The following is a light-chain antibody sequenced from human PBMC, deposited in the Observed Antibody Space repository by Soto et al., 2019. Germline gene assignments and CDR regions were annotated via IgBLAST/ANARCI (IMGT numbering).Light chain of an antibody. CDR3: CSYAGRYSSV. Sequence: QSALTQPRSVSGSPGQSVTISCTGTSSDVGTYNYVSWYQQHPGKAPKLMIYDVSQWPSGVPDRFSGSKSGNTASLTISGLQAEDESDYYCCSYAGRYSSVFGGGTKLTVL. J-gene: IGLJ2*01. CDR2: DVS. V-gene: IGLV2-11*01. CDR1: SSDVGTYNY.